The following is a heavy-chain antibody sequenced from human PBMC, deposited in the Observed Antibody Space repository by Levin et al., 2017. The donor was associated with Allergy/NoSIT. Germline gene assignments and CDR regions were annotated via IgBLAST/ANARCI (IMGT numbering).Heavy chain of an antibody. D-gene: IGHD2-15*01. CDR2: ISDSSSTI. CDR3: ARRLDFGDSYYYYYGMDV. V-gene: IGHV3-48*02. CDR1: GFTFNYYS. J-gene: IGHJ6*02. Sequence: PGGSLRLSCAASGFTFNYYSMNWVRQAPGKGLEWLSYISDSSSTIYYADSVKGRFTISRDNAKNSLYLQMNSLRDEDTAVYYCARRLDFGDSYYYYYGMDVWGQGTAVTVSS.